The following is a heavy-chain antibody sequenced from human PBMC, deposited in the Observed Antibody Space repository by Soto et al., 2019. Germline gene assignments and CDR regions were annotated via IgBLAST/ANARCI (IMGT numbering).Heavy chain of an antibody. D-gene: IGHD3-22*01. CDR3: ARDILGITNWFDP. J-gene: IGHJ5*02. CDR2: ISGTSSAL. CDR1: GFTFSSYI. V-gene: IGHV3-48*02. Sequence: EVQLVESGGGLVQPGGSLRLSCAASGFTFSSYIMHWVRQAPGKGLEWVSYISGTSSALYYADSVKGRFTIARDNAKNSLYLQMNSLRDEDTAVYYCARDILGITNWFDPWGQGTLVTVSS.